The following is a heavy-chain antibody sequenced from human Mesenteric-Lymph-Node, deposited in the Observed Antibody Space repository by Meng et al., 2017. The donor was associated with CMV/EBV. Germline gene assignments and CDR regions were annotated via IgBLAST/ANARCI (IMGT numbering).Heavy chain of an antibody. CDR3: ARVGSSAYDFWNGPEDY. Sequence: SETLSLTCTVSGYSISSGYYWGWIRQPPGKGLEWIGYVYYSGSTNYNPSLKSRVTISVDTSKNQFSLKLSSVTAADTAVYYCARVGSSAYDFWNGPEDYWGQGTLVTVSS. CDR2: VYYSGST. V-gene: IGHV4-61*01. CDR1: GYSISSGYY. J-gene: IGHJ4*02. D-gene: IGHD3-3*01.